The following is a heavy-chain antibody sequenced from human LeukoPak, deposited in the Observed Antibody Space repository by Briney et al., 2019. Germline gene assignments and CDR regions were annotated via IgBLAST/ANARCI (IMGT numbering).Heavy chain of an antibody. V-gene: IGHV1-2*02. CDR2: INPNSGGT. D-gene: IGHD3-9*01. CDR3: ARFYYDILTGYYYFDY. Sequence: ASVKVSCKAPGYTFTGYYMHWVRQAPGQGLEWMGWINPNSGGTNYAQKFQGRVTTTRDTSISTAYMELSRLRSDDTAVYYCARFYYDILTGYYYFDYWGQGTLVTVSS. CDR1: GYTFTGYY. J-gene: IGHJ4*02.